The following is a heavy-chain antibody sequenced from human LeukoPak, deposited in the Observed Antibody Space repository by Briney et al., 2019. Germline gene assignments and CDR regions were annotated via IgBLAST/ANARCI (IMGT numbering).Heavy chain of an antibody. V-gene: IGHV3-9*01. CDR3: AKDMGSGSYIDAFDI. Sequence: GRSLRLSCVASGFTFDDYAMHWVRQAPGKGLEWVSGISWNSGSIGYADSVKGRFTISRDNAKNSLYLQMNSLRAEDTALYYCAKDMGSGSYIDAFDIWGQGTMVTVSS. CDR1: GFTFDDYA. D-gene: IGHD3-10*01. J-gene: IGHJ3*02. CDR2: ISWNSGSI.